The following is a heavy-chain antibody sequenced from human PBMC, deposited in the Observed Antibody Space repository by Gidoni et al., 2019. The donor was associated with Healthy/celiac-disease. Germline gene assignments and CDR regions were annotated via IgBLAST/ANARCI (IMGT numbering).Heavy chain of an antibody. CDR1: GFTFSNAG. Sequence: EVQLVESGGGLVKPGGSLSLSCAASGFTFSNAGMSWGRQAPGKGLEWVGRIKSKTDGGTTDYAAPVKGRFTISRDDSKNTLYLQMNSLKTEDTAVYYCTTAISSVNGAFDIWGQGTMVTVSS. D-gene: IGHD3-22*01. CDR3: TTAISSVNGAFDI. V-gene: IGHV3-15*01. CDR2: IKSKTDGGTT. J-gene: IGHJ3*02.